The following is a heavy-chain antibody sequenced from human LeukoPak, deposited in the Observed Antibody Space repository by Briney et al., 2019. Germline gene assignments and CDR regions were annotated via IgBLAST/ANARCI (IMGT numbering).Heavy chain of an antibody. Sequence: PGGSLRLSCAASGFTFGSYSMNWVRQAPGKGLEWVSSISSSSSYIYYADSVKGRFTISRDNAKNSLYLQMNSLRAEDTAVYYCARDGRGMATEKYYYYGMDVWGQGTTVIVSS. V-gene: IGHV3-21*01. J-gene: IGHJ6*02. CDR3: ARDGRGMATEKYYYYGMDV. D-gene: IGHD5-24*01. CDR2: ISSSSSYI. CDR1: GFTFGSYS.